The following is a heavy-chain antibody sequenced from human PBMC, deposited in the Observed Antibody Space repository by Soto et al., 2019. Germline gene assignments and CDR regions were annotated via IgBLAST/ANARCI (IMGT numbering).Heavy chain of an antibody. V-gene: IGHV2-5*02. CDR1: GFSLSTSGVG. Sequence: QITLKESGPTLVRPTQTLTLTCAFSGFSLSTSGVGVGWIRQPPGKALEWLAVIYWDDSKHYSPSLRSRLTITQDTSKNPVVLTMTNMDPMHTGTYYCAHKGPEDWPLDYWGQGTLVTVSS. CDR2: IYWDDSK. J-gene: IGHJ4*02. CDR3: AHKGPEDWPLDY. D-gene: IGHD3-9*01.